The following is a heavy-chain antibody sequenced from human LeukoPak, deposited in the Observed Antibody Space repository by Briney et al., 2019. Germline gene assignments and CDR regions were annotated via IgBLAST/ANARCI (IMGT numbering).Heavy chain of an antibody. CDR3: TRGPGYDYVWGTHRADY. V-gene: IGHV3-64*01. D-gene: IGHD3-16*02. CDR1: GFIFYSYA. Sequence: GGSLRLSCSASGFIFYSYAMHWVRQAPGRGLEYVAAITSSGSSTFHANSVKGRFTISRDNSKNTLYLQMGSLRPEDMAVYFCTRGPGYDYVWGTHRADYWGQGTLVTVSS. J-gene: IGHJ4*02. CDR2: ITSSGSST.